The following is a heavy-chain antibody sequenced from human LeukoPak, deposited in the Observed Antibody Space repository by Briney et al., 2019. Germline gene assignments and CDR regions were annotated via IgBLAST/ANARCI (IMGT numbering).Heavy chain of an antibody. CDR2: INPNNGNT. J-gene: IGHJ4*02. V-gene: IGHV1-46*01. CDR3: ARESDSGKDFDF. D-gene: IGHD1-26*01. Sequence: GASVKVSCKASGYIFTYHYIHLVRQAPGQGLEWMGIINPNNGNTDYARKFQGRVTMTRDTSTSTVYMDLSSLGSEDTAVYYCARESDSGKDFDFWGQGTLVSVSS. CDR1: GYIFTYHY.